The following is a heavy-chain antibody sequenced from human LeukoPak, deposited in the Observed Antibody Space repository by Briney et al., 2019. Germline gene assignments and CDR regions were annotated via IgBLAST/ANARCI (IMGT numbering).Heavy chain of an antibody. CDR3: ARAGDILTGYSIYFDY. Sequence: GGSLRLSCAASGFTFSSYEMNWVRQAPGKGLEWLSYISSSGSTIYYADSVKGRFTISRDNAKNSLYLQMNSLRAEDTAVYYCARAGDILTGYSIYFDYWGQGTLVTVSS. J-gene: IGHJ4*02. D-gene: IGHD3-9*01. V-gene: IGHV3-48*03. CDR2: ISSSGSTI. CDR1: GFTFSSYE.